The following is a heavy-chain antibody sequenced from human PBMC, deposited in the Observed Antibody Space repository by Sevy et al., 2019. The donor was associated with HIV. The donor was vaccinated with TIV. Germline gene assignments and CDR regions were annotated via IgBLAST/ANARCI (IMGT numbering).Heavy chain of an antibody. D-gene: IGHD5-18*01. CDR1: GFTFSSYW. CDR3: GGEGGGGFSYSLDT. CDR2: MKQDGSEK. J-gene: IGHJ5*02. V-gene: IGHV3-7*01. Sequence: GGSLRLSCAASGFTFSSYWMSWVRQAPGKGLEWVATMKQDGSEKYYVDSVKGRLTISRDNAKNSLYLQMNSLRAEDTAVYYCGGEGGGGFSYSLDTWGQGTLVTVSS.